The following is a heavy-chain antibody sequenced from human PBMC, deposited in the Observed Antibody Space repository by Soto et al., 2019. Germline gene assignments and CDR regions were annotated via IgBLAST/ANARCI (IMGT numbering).Heavy chain of an antibody. CDR2: IYNDGTYS. V-gene: IGHV3-74*01. Sequence: LRLSCAASGFIFKMYWMHWVCQSPGKGLVWISRIYNDGTYSDYADSVRGRFTISRDNVNDTLYLQMNNLRAEDSGLYYCTRGPRPISTGTGAYCGQGTQVTVSS. J-gene: IGHJ4*02. CDR3: TRGPRPISTGTGAY. CDR1: GFIFKMYW. D-gene: IGHD3-10*01.